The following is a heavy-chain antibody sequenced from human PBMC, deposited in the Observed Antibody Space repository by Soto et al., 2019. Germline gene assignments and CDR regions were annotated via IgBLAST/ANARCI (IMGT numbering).Heavy chain of an antibody. CDR2: KNPNSGHT. Sequence: QVQLVQSGAEVKKPGASVKVSCKASGYTFTSYDINCVRQATGQELEWLGWKNPNSGHTGNAQKFQGRVTMTRNTSRGTGYVEESSLRFEGTAVYYCATSDTDMSSPGYWGQQTLVTVSS. CDR1: GYTFTSYD. J-gene: IGHJ4*02. D-gene: IGHD5-18*01. CDR3: ATSDTDMSSPGY. V-gene: IGHV1-8*01.